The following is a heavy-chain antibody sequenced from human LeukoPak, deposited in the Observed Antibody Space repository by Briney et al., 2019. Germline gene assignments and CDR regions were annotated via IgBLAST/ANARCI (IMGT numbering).Heavy chain of an antibody. J-gene: IGHJ6*03. CDR2: ISYDGSNK. V-gene: IGHV3-30-3*01. CDR1: GFTFSSYA. CDR3: ARTYYDFIYYYMDV. D-gene: IGHD3-3*01. Sequence: GRSLRLSCAASGFTFSSYAMHWVRQAPGKGLEWVAVISYDGSNKYYADSVKGRFTISRDNSKNTLYLQMNGLRAEDTAVYYCARTYYDFIYYYMDVWGKGTTVTVSS.